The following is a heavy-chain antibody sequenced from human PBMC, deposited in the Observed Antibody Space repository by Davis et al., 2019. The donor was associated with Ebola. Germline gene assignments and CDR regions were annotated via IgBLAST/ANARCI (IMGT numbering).Heavy chain of an antibody. J-gene: IGHJ4*02. D-gene: IGHD6-6*01. CDR3: ARDKPYSSSSSPSGDF. CDR1: GGTFSSYA. V-gene: IGHV1-69*04. CDR2: IIPILGIA. Sequence: SVKVSCKASGGTFSSYAISWVRQAPGQGLEWMGRIIPILGIANYAQKFQGRVTITADKSTSTAYMELSSLRSDDTAVYYCARDKPYSSSSSPSGDFWGQGTLVTVSS.